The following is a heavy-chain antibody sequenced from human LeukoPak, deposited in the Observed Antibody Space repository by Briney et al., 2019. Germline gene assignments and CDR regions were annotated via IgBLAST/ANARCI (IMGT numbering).Heavy chain of an antibody. D-gene: IGHD2-15*01. Sequence: PGGSLRLSCAASGFTFSSYAMSWVRQAPGKGLEWVSAISDSGGSTYYADSVKGRFTISRDNSKNTLYLQKNSLRAEDTAVYFCARKGHCSGGSCYSVLDYFDFWGQGTLVTVSS. CDR1: GFTFSSYA. J-gene: IGHJ4*02. CDR2: ISDSGGST. CDR3: ARKGHCSGGSCYSVLDYFDF. V-gene: IGHV3-23*01.